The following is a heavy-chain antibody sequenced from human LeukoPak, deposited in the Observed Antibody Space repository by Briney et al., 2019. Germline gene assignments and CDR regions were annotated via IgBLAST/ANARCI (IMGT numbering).Heavy chain of an antibody. Sequence: GGSLRLSCVASGFAFGRHAMSWVRQAPGKGLEWVSGMTYNGNHAYYADPVKGRFTISRDNFQRTVFLQMDSLRAEDTAVYYCAKDAQRGFDYSNSLDKWGQGTLVTVSS. CDR1: GFAFGRHA. V-gene: IGHV3-23*01. D-gene: IGHD4-11*01. CDR2: MTYNGNHA. CDR3: AKDAQRGFDYSNSLDK. J-gene: IGHJ4*02.